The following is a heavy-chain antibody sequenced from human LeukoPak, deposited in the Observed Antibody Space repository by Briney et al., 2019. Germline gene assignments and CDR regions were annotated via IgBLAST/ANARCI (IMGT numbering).Heavy chain of an antibody. CDR1: GGSISSGSYY. Sequence: PSQTLSLTCTVSGGSISSGSYYWSWIRQPAGKGLEWIGRIYTSGSTNYNPSLKSRVTISVDTSKNQFSLKLSSVTAADTAVYYCARVQGYCSSTSCYTGGDYYYMDVWGKGTTVTVSS. J-gene: IGHJ6*03. CDR2: IYTSGST. V-gene: IGHV4-61*02. CDR3: ARVQGYCSSTSCYTGGDYYYMDV. D-gene: IGHD2-2*02.